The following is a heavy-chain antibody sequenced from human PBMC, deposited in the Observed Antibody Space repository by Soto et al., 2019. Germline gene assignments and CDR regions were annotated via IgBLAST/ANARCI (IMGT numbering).Heavy chain of an antibody. CDR1: GGSFSGYY. Sequence: SETLSLTCAVYGGSFSGYYWSWIRQPPGKGLEWIGEINHSGSTNYNPSLKSRVTISVDTSKNQFSLKLSSVTAADTAVYYCARDLRREYSYGYYWGQGTLVTVSS. D-gene: IGHD5-18*01. CDR2: INHSGST. J-gene: IGHJ4*02. CDR3: ARDLRREYSYGYY. V-gene: IGHV4-34*01.